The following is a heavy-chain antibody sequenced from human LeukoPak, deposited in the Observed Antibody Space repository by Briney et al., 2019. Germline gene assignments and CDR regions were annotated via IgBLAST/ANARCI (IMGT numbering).Heavy chain of an antibody. CDR2: ISSSSSTI. CDR1: GFTFSSYS. Sequence: PGGSLRLSCAASGFTFSSYSMNWVRQAPGKGLEWVSYISSSSSTIYYADSVKGRFAISRDNAKNSLYLQMNSLRAEDTAVYYCARSPITIFGVVILYFDYWGQGTLVTVSS. CDR3: ARSPITIFGVVILYFDY. D-gene: IGHD3-3*01. V-gene: IGHV3-48*01. J-gene: IGHJ4*02.